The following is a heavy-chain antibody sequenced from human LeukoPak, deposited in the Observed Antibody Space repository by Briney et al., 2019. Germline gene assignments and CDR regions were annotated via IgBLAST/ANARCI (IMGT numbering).Heavy chain of an antibody. CDR2: ISSSGSTI. Sequence: GGSLRLSCAASGFTFSDYYMSWIRQAPGKGLEWVSCISSSGSTIYYADSVKGRFTISRDNAKNSLYLQMNSLRAEDTAVYYCARDRTYYYGSGSYEFDYWGQGTLVTVSS. CDR3: ARDRTYYYGSGSYEFDY. V-gene: IGHV3-11*01. J-gene: IGHJ4*02. D-gene: IGHD3-10*01. CDR1: GFTFSDYY.